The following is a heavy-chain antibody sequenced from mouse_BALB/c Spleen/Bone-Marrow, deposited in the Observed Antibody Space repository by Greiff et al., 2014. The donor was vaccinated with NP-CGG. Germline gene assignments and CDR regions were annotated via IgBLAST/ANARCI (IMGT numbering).Heavy chain of an antibody. CDR3: TRSNHGYWYFGV. D-gene: IGHD6-1*01. CDR1: GYTFSNYY. CDR2: SNPSNGGS. V-gene: IGHV1S81*02. J-gene: IGHJ1*01. Sequence: VQLQQSGAELVKPGASVKLSCKASGYTFSNYYMYWVKQRPGQGLEWIGESNPSNGGSNFNEKFKSKATLTVDKSSSTAYMQLSSLTSEDSAVYYCTRSNHGYWYFGVWGAGTTVTVSS.